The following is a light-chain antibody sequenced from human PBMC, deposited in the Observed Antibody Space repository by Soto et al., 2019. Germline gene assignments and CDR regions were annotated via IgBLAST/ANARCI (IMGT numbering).Light chain of an antibody. CDR3: CSYAGTYSYV. J-gene: IGLJ1*01. Sequence: ALTQPRSVSGSPGQSVTISCTGTSIDVGGYNFVSWYQQHPGIAPKLMIYDVSRRPSGVPDRFSGSKSGNTASLTISGLQAEDEADYYCCSYAGTYSYVFGIGTKVTVL. CDR2: DVS. CDR1: SIDVGGYNF. V-gene: IGLV2-11*01.